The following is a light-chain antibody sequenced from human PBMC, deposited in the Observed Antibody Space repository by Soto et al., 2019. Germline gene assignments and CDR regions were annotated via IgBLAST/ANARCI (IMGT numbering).Light chain of an antibody. CDR1: SSDVGGYKF. Sequence: QSALTQPASVSASPGQSITISCTGTSSDVGGYKFVSWYQHHPGKAPKLMIYEVNNRPSGVSNRFSGSKSGNTASLTISGLKVEDEADYYCCSSGGSPTYVFGTGTKLTVL. CDR2: EVN. V-gene: IGLV2-23*02. J-gene: IGLJ1*01. CDR3: CSSGGSPTYV.